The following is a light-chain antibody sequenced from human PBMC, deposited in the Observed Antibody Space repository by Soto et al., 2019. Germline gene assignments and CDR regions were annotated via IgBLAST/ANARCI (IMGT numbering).Light chain of an antibody. Sequence: QSVLTQAHSAYGFPGQSVTLSCTGSSSDFGSYKYVSWYQQHPGKSPKLIIYEVNERPSGVPDRFSGSKSGNTASLTVSGLQPEDEAEYYCSSFVATNNLRVFGTGNKVT. CDR2: EVN. CDR1: SSDFGSYKY. V-gene: IGLV2-8*01. J-gene: IGLJ1*01. CDR3: SSFVATNNLRV.